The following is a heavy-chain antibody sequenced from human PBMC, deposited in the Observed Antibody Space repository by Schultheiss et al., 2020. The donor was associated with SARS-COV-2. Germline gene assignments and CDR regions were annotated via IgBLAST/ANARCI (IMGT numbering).Heavy chain of an antibody. Sequence: GGSLRLSCAASGFTFSSYAMRWVRQAPGKGLEWVSFISGSGGTTYYADSVKGRFTISRDISKNTLYLQMDSLRPEDTAVYYCARADDYGGNSLDHWGQGTLVTVSS. CDR1: GFTFSSYA. CDR2: ISGSGGTT. V-gene: IGHV3-23*01. J-gene: IGHJ4*02. CDR3: ARADDYGGNSLDH. D-gene: IGHD4-23*01.